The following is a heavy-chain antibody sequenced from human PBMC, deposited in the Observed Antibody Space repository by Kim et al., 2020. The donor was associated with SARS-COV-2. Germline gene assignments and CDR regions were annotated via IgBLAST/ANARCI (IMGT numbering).Heavy chain of an antibody. V-gene: IGHV3-33*06. CDR2: IWYDGSNK. Sequence: GGSLRLSCAASGFTFSSYAMHWVRQAPGKGLEWVAVIWYDGSNKYYADSVKGRFTISRDNSKNTLYLQMNSLRAEDTAVYYCAKEQFMSSSWEFDYWGQGTLVTVSS. D-gene: IGHD6-13*01. CDR1: GFTFSSYA. CDR3: AKEQFMSSSWEFDY. J-gene: IGHJ4*02.